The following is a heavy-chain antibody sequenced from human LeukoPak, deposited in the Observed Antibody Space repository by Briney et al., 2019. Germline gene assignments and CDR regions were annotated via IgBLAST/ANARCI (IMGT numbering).Heavy chain of an antibody. CDR3: ARSNWNYGFCQFLKYYFDY. V-gene: IGHV4-39*01. J-gene: IGHJ4*02. D-gene: IGHD1-7*01. CDR1: GGSISSSSYY. Sequence: SETLSLTCTVSGGSISSSSYYWGWIRQPPGKGLEWIGSIYYSGSTYYNPSLKSRVTISVDTSKNQFSLKLSSVTAADTAVYYCARSNWNYGFCQFLKYYFDYWGQGTLVTVSS. CDR2: IYYSGST.